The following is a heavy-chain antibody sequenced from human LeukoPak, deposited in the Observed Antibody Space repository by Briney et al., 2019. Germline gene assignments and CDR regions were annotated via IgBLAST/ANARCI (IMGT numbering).Heavy chain of an antibody. V-gene: IGHV1-24*01. CDR2: FDPEDGET. Sequence: ASVKVSCKVSGYTLTELSMHWVRQAPGKGLEWMGGFDPEDGETIYAQKSQGRVTMTEDTSTDTAYMELSSLRSEDTAVYYCHTVAIFGVVIPDAFDIWGQGTMVTVSS. J-gene: IGHJ3*02. CDR1: GYTLTELS. D-gene: IGHD3-3*01. CDR3: HTVAIFGVVIPDAFDI.